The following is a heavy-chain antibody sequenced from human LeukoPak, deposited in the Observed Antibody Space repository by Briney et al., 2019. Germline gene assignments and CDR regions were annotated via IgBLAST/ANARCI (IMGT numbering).Heavy chain of an antibody. J-gene: IGHJ4*02. CDR2: ISSSGSTI. V-gene: IGHV3-11*04. D-gene: IGHD4-17*01. Sequence: GGSLRLSCAASAFIFNNYYMSWIRQAPEKGLEWVSYISSSGSTIYYADSVKGRFTISRDNAKNSLYLQLNSLRAEDTAVYYCARADYGDYGVDYWGQGTLVTVSS. CDR3: ARADYGDYGVDY. CDR1: AFIFNNYY.